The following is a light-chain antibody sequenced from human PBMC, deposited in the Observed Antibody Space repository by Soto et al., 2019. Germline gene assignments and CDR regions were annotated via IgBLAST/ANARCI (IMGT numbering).Light chain of an antibody. CDR3: QQYNDWPPLT. V-gene: IGKV3-15*01. CDR2: AAS. Sequence: ETVMTQSPVTLSLSPGDRATLSCRASHSVRSNFAWYQQKPGQPPRLLIYAASTRATGIPGRFSGSGSGTEFTLTISSLQSEDSAVYYCQQYNDWPPLTFGGGTKVEIK. CDR1: HSVRSN. J-gene: IGKJ4*01.